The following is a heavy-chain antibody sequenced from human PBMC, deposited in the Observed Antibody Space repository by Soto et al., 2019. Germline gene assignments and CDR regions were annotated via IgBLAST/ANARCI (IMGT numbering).Heavy chain of an antibody. D-gene: IGHD2-8*01. CDR2: VSANNGHT. J-gene: IGHJ6*02. CDR1: GFTFSNYG. CDR3: ARDIESVTAKHFFYYYAMDV. V-gene: IGHV1-18*01. Sequence: QGQLVQSGAEVKKPGASVKLSCKASGFTFSNYGLNWVRQAPGQGLEWMGWVSANNGHTNYAQNLQGRVPMTTDTSTSTAYMELRGLTFDDTAVYYCARDIESVTAKHFFYYYAMDVWGQGTTVTVSS.